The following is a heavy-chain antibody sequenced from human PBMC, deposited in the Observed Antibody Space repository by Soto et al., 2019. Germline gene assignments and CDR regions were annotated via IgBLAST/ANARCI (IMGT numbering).Heavy chain of an antibody. J-gene: IGHJ6*02. D-gene: IGHD2-2*01. CDR3: AVSVVVPAAISVGYYYGMDV. CDR2: ISAYNGNT. V-gene: IGHV1-18*01. CDR1: GYTFTSYG. Sequence: ASVKVSCTASGYTFTSYGISWVRQAPGQGLEWMGWISAYNGNTNYAQKLQGRVTMTTDTSTSTAYMELRSLRSDDTAVYYCAVSVVVPAAISVGYYYGMDVWGQGTTVTAP.